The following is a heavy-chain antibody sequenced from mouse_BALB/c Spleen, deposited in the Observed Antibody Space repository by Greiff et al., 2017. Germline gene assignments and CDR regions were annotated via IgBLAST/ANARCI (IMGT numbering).Heavy chain of an antibody. CDR2: IWTGGGT. Sequence: QVQLKESGPGLVAPSQSLSITCTVSGFSLTSYDISWIRQPPGKGLEWLGVIWTGGGTNYNSAFMSRLSISKDNSKSQVFLKMNSLQTDDTAIYYCVRERNYFDYWGQGTTLTVSS. J-gene: IGHJ2*01. V-gene: IGHV2-9-2*01. CDR1: GFSLTSYD. CDR3: VRERNYFDY.